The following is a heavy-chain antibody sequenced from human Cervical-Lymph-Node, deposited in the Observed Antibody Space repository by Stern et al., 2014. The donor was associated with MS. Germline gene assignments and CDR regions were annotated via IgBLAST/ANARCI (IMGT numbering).Heavy chain of an antibody. Sequence: VHLVESGGGLVTPGGSLRLSCVASGFFSNSYMSWIRQAPGKGLEWISYISSSGRAIYYADSVKGRFTSSRDNAKRSLHLQMDSLRAEDTAVYYCATGVYGELESWGQGTLVSVSS. J-gene: IGHJ4*02. CDR3: ATGVYGELES. V-gene: IGHV3-11*01. CDR2: ISSSGRAI. D-gene: IGHD2-8*01. CDR1: GFFSNSY.